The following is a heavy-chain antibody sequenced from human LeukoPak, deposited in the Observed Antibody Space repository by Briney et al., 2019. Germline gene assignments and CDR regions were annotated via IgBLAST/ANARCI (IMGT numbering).Heavy chain of an antibody. CDR3: AKEIFSGLLYIDY. V-gene: IGHV3-23*01. CDR1: GLTFSSYA. CDR2: ITDAVGST. J-gene: IGHJ4*02. Sequence: GGSLRLSCAASGLTFSSYAMTWVRQAPGKGLEWVSAITDAVGSTHYADSVKGRFTISSDNSKNTVYLQMNSLRPEDMAVYYCAKEIFSGLLYIDYWGQGTLVTVSS. D-gene: IGHD5-12*01.